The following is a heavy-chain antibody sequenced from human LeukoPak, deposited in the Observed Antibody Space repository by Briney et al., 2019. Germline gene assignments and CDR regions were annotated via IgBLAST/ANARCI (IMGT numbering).Heavy chain of an antibody. Sequence: ASVKVSCKASGYTFTSYDINWVRQAPGQGLEWMGWMNPNSGNTGYAQKFQGRVTITRNTSISTAYMELSSLRSEDTAVYYCAREGEDSEDTNWFDPWGQGTLVTVSS. V-gene: IGHV1-8*03. J-gene: IGHJ5*02. CDR1: GYTFTSYD. CDR2: MNPNSGNT. CDR3: AREGEDSEDTNWFDP. D-gene: IGHD2-15*01.